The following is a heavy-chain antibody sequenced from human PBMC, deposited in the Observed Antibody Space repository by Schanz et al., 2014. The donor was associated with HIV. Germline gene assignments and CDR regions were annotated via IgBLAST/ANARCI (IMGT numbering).Heavy chain of an antibody. V-gene: IGHV3-23*04. CDR3: ANSGYCTSGICYTRGNGMDV. Sequence: VQLVQSGGGVVQPGRSLRLSCAASGFTFSASAMHWVRQAPGKGLECVSVISGSGTTAYYADSVKGRFTISRDNSKNTLSLQMNSLRAEDTAVYYCANSGYCTSGICYTRGNGMDVWGQGTTVTVSS. J-gene: IGHJ6*02. CDR1: GFTFSASA. CDR2: ISGSGTTA. D-gene: IGHD2-8*01.